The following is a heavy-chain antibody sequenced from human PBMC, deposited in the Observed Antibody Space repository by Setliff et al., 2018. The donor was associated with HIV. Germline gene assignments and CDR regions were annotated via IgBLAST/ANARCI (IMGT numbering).Heavy chain of an antibody. V-gene: IGHV1-69*05. CDR2: IIPIFGTA. Sequence: SVKVSCKASGGTFSSYAISWVRQAPGQGLEWMGGIIPIFGTANYAQKFQGRVTITTDESTSTAYMELSSLRSEDTAVYYCARDPQDTRGWYIYYFDYWGQGTLVTVSS. J-gene: IGHJ4*02. CDR3: ARDPQDTRGWYIYYFDY. CDR1: GGTFSSYA. D-gene: IGHD6-19*01.